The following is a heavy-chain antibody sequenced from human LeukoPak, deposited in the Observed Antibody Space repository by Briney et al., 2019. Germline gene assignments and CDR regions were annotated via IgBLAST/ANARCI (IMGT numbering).Heavy chain of an antibody. V-gene: IGHV3-9*01. CDR2: ISWNSGSI. D-gene: IGHD5-18*01. CDR3: AKGSLPDINTAMVMDY. J-gene: IGHJ4*02. Sequence: PGGSLRLSCEASGFTFDDYAMHWVRQAPGKGLEWVSGISWNSGSIGYADSVKGRFTISRDNAKNSLYLQMNSLRAEDTALYYCAKGSLPDINTAMVMDYWGQGTLVTVSS. CDR1: GFTFDDYA.